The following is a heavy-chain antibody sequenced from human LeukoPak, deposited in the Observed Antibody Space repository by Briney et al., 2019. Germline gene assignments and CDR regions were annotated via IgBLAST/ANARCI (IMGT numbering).Heavy chain of an antibody. CDR2: IKQDGSEK. V-gene: IGHV3-7*01. D-gene: IGHD2-21*01. CDR1: GFTFSSYW. J-gene: IGHJ6*02. CDR3: ARYCGGDCYGMDV. Sequence: GGSLRLSCTASGFTFSSYWMSWVRQAPGKGLEWVANIKQDGSEKDYVDFVKGRFTISRDNPRNSLYLQTNSLRAEDTAVYYCARYCGGDCYGMDVWGQGTTVTVSS.